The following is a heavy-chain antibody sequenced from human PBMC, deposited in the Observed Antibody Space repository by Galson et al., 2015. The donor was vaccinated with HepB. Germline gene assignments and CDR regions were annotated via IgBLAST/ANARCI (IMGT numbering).Heavy chain of an antibody. D-gene: IGHD3-22*01. Sequence: SLRLSCAASGFTFSSYGMHWVRQAPGKGLEWVAVISYDGSNKYYADSVKGRFTISRDNSKNTLYLQMNSLGAEDTAVYYCAKDSITMIVDDDAFDIWGQGTMVTVSS. CDR2: ISYDGSNK. J-gene: IGHJ3*02. V-gene: IGHV3-30*18. CDR1: GFTFSSYG. CDR3: AKDSITMIVDDDAFDI.